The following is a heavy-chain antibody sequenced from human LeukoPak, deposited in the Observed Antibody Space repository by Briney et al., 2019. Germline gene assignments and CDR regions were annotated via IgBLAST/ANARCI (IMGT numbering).Heavy chain of an antibody. J-gene: IGHJ6*04. CDR3: ARSFDNYYYYHMDV. CDR2: IKQDGSEK. CDR1: GFTFSSYW. D-gene: IGHD3-16*01. V-gene: IGHV3-7*01. Sequence: PGGSLRLSCAASGFTFSSYWMSWVRQAPGKGLEWVANIKQDGSEKYYVDSVKGRFTISRDNAKNSLYLQMNSLRAEDTAVYYCARSFDNYYYYHMDVWGKGTTVTVSS.